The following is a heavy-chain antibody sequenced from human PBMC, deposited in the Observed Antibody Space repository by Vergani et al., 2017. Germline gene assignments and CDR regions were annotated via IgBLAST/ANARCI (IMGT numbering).Heavy chain of an antibody. CDR1: GFIFSDHY. CDR2: IRNKANDYTT. V-gene: IGHV3-72*01. CDR3: VRVKGSNWNDHLYDI. J-gene: IGHJ3*02. D-gene: IGHD1-1*01. Sequence: EVQVVESGGGLVQPGGSLRLSCADSGFIFSDHYMDWVRQAPGKGLEWVGRIRNKANDYTTQYAASVKGRFTISRDDSKSYLYLQMNSLQTEDTALYYCVRVKGSNWNDHLYDIWGQGTLVTVSS.